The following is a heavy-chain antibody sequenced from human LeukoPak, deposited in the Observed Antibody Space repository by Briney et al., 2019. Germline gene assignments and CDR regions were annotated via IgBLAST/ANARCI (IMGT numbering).Heavy chain of an antibody. D-gene: IGHD2-15*01. J-gene: IGHJ3*02. CDR3: ARESLVVLGAPDAFDI. V-gene: IGHV4-34*01. Sequence: PSETLSLTCAVYGGSSSDYFWSWIRQPPGKGLEWIGEINHGGSTNYNPSLKSRITISVDTSKNQFSLKLSSMTAADTAVYYCARESLVVLGAPDAFDIWGQGTMVTVSS. CDR2: INHGGST. CDR1: GGSSSDYF.